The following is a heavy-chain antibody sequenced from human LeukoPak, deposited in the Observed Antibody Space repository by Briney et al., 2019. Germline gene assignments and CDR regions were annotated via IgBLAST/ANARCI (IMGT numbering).Heavy chain of an antibody. CDR3: AKGTTGT. CDR1: GFTFTPYT. V-gene: IGHV3-48*01. D-gene: IGHD2-8*02. J-gene: IGHJ5*02. Sequence: GGSLRLSCAATGFTFTPYTMNWFRQPPGKGLEWVSYISRDGNTIYYAGSVKGRFTISRDIAKKSLFLQMDSLRVEDTAMYYCAKGTTGTWGQGTLVTVSS. CDR2: ISRDGNTI.